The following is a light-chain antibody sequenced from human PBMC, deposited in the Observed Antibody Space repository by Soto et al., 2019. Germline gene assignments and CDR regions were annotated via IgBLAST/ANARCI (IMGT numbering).Light chain of an antibody. Sequence: EIALTQSPGTLSLSPGERATLSCRASQSVSNTYLAWYQQKPGQAPRLLIYGTSNRATGIPDRFSGGESGTDFTLTIRSLEPADFAVYYCQQYGSSPPFTFGPGTTVEIK. V-gene: IGKV3-20*01. CDR3: QQYGSSPPFT. J-gene: IGKJ3*01. CDR2: GTS. CDR1: QSVSNTY.